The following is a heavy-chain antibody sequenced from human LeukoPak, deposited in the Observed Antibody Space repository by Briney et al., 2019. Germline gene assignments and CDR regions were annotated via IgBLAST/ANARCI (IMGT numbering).Heavy chain of an antibody. J-gene: IGHJ3*02. CDR3: ARHPADILTGYYDAFDI. Sequence: PSETLSLTCTVSGGSISSSSYYWGWLRQPPGRGLEWVGSIYYSGSTYYNPSLKSRVTISVDTSKNQFSLKLSSVTAADTAVYYCARHPADILTGYYDAFDIWGQGTMVTVSS. D-gene: IGHD3-9*01. CDR1: GGSISSSSYY. V-gene: IGHV4-39*01. CDR2: IYYSGST.